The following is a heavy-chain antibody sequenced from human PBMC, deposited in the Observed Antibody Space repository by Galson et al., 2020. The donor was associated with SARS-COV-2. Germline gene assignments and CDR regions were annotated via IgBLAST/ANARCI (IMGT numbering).Heavy chain of an antibody. CDR1: GFSLSTSGVG. CDR3: AHRPRMGDFWSGYYTGNWFDP. Sequence: KMSGPTLVKPTQTLTLTCTFSGFSLSTSGVGVGWIRQPPGKALEWLALIYWDDDKRYSPSLKSRLTITKDTSKNQVVLTMTNMDPVDTATYYCAHRPRMGDFWSGYYTGNWFDPWGQGTLVTVSS. D-gene: IGHD3-3*01. J-gene: IGHJ5*02. CDR2: IYWDDDK. V-gene: IGHV2-5*02.